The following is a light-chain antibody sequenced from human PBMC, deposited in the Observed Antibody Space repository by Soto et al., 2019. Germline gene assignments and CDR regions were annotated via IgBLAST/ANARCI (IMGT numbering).Light chain of an antibody. J-gene: IGKJ2*01. Sequence: EIVLTQSPGTLSLSPGERATLSCRASQSVSSTYLGWYQQKPGQAPRLLIYGASSRATGIPDRFSGSGSGTDFTLTIRRLEPEDFAVYYCQQYGASPYTCGQGTKLETK. V-gene: IGKV3-20*01. CDR1: QSVSSTY. CDR3: QQYGASPYT. CDR2: GAS.